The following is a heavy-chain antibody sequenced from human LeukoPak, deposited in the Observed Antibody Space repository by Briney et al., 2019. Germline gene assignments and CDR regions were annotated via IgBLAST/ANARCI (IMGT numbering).Heavy chain of an antibody. V-gene: IGHV3-48*01. J-gene: IGHJ5*02. CDR3: ARHDWFDP. Sequence: GGSLRLSCAASGFTFSSYSMNWFRQAPGKGLEWVSYISSSSSTIYYADSVKGRFTISRDNSKNTLYLQMNSLRAEDTAVYYCARHDWFDPWGRGTLVTVSS. CDR1: GFTFSSYS. CDR2: ISSSSSTI.